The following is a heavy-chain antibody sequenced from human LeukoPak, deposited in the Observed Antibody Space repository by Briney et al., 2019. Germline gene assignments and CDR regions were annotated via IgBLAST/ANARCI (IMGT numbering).Heavy chain of an antibody. CDR1: GGSISNGNW. CDR3: ARAGGSGLIDY. D-gene: IGHD6-19*01. Sequence: PSETLSLTCSLSGGSISNGNWWSWVRQPPRKGLEWIGEILHSGRTNYNPSLKSRLTISVDKSKNQFSLRLNSVTAADTAVYYCARAGGSGLIDYWGQGTLVTVSS. J-gene: IGHJ4*02. V-gene: IGHV4-4*02. CDR2: ILHSGRT.